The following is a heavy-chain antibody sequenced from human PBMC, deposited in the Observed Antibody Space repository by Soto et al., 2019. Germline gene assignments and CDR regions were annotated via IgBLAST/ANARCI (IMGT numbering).Heavy chain of an antibody. CDR2: ISAYNGNT. J-gene: IGHJ5*02. CDR1: GYTFTSYG. Sequence: ASVKVSCKASGYTFTSYGISWVRQAPGQGLEWMGWISAYNGNTNYAQKLQGRVTMTTDTSTSTAYMELRSLRSDDTAVYYCARDFVVVPAASPPYKWFDPWGQGTLVTVSS. V-gene: IGHV1-18*01. CDR3: ARDFVVVPAASPPYKWFDP. D-gene: IGHD2-2*01.